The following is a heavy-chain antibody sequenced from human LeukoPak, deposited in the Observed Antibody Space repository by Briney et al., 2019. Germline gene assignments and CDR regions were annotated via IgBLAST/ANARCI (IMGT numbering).Heavy chain of an antibody. CDR2: IYHSGST. Sequence: SQTLSLTCAVSGGSISRGGYSWSWIRQPPGKGLEWIGYIYHSGSTYYNPSLKSRVTISVDRSKNQFSLKLSSVTAADTAVYYCARELRGFYFDYWGQGTLVTVSS. V-gene: IGHV4-30-2*01. J-gene: IGHJ4*02. CDR3: ARELRGFYFDY. CDR1: GGSISRGGYS.